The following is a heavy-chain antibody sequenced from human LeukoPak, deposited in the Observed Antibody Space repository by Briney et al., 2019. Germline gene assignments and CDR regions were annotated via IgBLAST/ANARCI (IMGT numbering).Heavy chain of an antibody. CDR3: ARSTYGSGAYWYFDL. D-gene: IGHD3-10*01. CDR2: IYYSGST. J-gene: IGHJ2*01. V-gene: IGHV4-59*01. Sequence: KPSETLSLTCTVSGGSISGYYWSWIRQPPGKGLEWIGYIYYSGSTNYNPSLKSRVTISVDTSKNQFSLKLSSVTAADTAVYYCARSTYGSGAYWYFDLWGRGTLVTVSS. CDR1: GGSISGYY.